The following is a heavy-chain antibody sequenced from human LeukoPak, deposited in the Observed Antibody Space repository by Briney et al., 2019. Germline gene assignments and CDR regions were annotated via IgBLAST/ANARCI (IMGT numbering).Heavy chain of an antibody. CDR3: ARGVIAAAGPPLDAFDI. Sequence: SVKVSCKASGGTFSSYAISWVRQAPGQGLEWMGGIIPIFGTANYAQKFQGRVTITADESTSTAYMELSSLRSEDTAVYYCARGVIAAAGPPLDAFDIWGQGTMVTVSS. CDR2: IIPIFGTA. D-gene: IGHD6-13*01. V-gene: IGHV1-69*13. J-gene: IGHJ3*02. CDR1: GGTFSSYA.